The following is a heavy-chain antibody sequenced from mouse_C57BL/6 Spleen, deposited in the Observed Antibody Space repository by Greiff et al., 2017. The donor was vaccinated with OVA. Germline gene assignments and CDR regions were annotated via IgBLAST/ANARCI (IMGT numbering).Heavy chain of an antibody. CDR2: FYPGSGSI. V-gene: IGHV1-62-2*01. J-gene: IGHJ4*01. CDR1: GYTFTEYT. Sequence: QVQLKQSGAELVKPGASVKLSCKASGYTFTEYTIHWVKQRSGQGLEWIGWFYPGSGSIKYNEKFKDKATLTADKSSSTVYMELSRLTSEDSAVYFRARHEGLYSNYGYAMDYWGQGTSVTVSS. D-gene: IGHD2-5*01. CDR3: ARHEGLYSNYGYAMDY.